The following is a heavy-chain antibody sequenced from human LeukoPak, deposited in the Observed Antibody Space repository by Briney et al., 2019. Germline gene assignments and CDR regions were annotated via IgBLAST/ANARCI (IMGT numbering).Heavy chain of an antibody. D-gene: IGHD3-16*01. Sequence: PSQTLSLTCTVSGGSISSGGYYWSWIRQHPGKGLEWIGYIYYSGSTYYNPSLKSRVTISVDTSKNQFSLKLSSVTAADTAVYYCARQSMPRLGIAGWFDPWGQGTLVTVSS. V-gene: IGHV4-31*03. CDR1: GGSISSGGYY. CDR3: ARQSMPRLGIAGWFDP. J-gene: IGHJ5*02. CDR2: IYYSGST.